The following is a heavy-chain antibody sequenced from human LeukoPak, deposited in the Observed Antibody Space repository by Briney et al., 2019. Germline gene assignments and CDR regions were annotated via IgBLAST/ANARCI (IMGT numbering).Heavy chain of an antibody. CDR1: GFTFSDYY. Sequence: GGSLRLSCAASGFTFSDYYMSWIRQAPGKGLEWVSSISSSSSYIYYADSVKGRFTISRDNAKNSLYLQMNSLRAEDTAVYYCARVGGIMGNWFDPWGQGTLVTVSS. CDR2: ISSSSSYI. D-gene: IGHD2-8*01. J-gene: IGHJ5*02. V-gene: IGHV3-11*06. CDR3: ARVGGIMGNWFDP.